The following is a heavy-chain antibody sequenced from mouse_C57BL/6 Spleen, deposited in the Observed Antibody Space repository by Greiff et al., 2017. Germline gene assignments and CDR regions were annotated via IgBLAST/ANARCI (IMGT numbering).Heavy chain of an antibody. J-gene: IGHJ2*01. CDR1: GFSLTSYG. Sequence: VKLQESGPGLVQPSQSLSITCTVSGFSLTSYGVHWVRQSPGKGLEWLGVIWSGGSTDDNAAFISRLSISKDKSKSQVFFKMNSLQADDTARYYCARDYANYFGDWGQGATLTVSS. D-gene: IGHD2-4*01. CDR3: ARDYANYFGD. CDR2: IWSGGST. V-gene: IGHV2-2*01.